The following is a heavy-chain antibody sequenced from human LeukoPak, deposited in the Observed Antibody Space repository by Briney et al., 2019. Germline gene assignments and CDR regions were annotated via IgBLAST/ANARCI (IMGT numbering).Heavy chain of an antibody. J-gene: IGHJ3*02. CDR2: IYHSGST. V-gene: IGHV4-38-2*01. CDR3: ARRVWAFDI. Sequence: PSETLSLTCAVSGYSISSGYYWGWIRQPPGKGLEWIGSIYHSGSTYYNPSLKSRVTISVDTSKNQFSLQLSSVTAADTAVYYCARRVWAFDIWGQGTMVTVSS. CDR1: GYSISSGYY.